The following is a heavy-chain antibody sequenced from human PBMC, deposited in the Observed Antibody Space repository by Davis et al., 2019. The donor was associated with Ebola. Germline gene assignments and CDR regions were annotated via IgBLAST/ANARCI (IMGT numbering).Heavy chain of an antibody. CDR3: AKGVAVAGYYYNYGMDV. CDR1: GFTFSSYA. J-gene: IGHJ6*02. V-gene: IGHV3-23*01. CDR2: ISGSGGST. Sequence: GESLKISCAASGFTFSSYAMSWVRQAPGKGLERVSAISGSGGSTYYADSVKGRFTISRDNSKNTLYLQMNSLRAEDTAVYYCAKGVAVAGYYYNYGMDVWGQGTTVTVSS. D-gene: IGHD6-19*01.